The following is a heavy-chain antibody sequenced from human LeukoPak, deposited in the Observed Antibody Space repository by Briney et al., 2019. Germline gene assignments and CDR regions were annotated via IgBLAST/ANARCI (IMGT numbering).Heavy chain of an antibody. J-gene: IGHJ6*03. D-gene: IGHD6-19*01. CDR2: MNPNSGNT. Sequence: GASVKVSCKASGYTFTSYDINWVRQATGQGLEWMGWMNPNSGNTGYAQKFQGRVTITRNTSINTAYMELSSLRSEDTAVYYCARVGYSSGWYPYYYYMDVWGKGTTVTVSS. CDR3: ARVGYSSGWYPYYYYMDV. CDR1: GYTFTSYD. V-gene: IGHV1-8*03.